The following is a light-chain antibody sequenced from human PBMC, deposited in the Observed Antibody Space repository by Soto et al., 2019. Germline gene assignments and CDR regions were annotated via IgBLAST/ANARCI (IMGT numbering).Light chain of an antibody. CDR2: GAS. Sequence: EIVFTQSPGTLSLSPGERATLSCRASQSVSSNYITWYQQKPGQAPRRLIFGASSRATGIPDRFSGSGSGTDFTLTISXLEPEDFAVYYCQQYGSSPSTFGQGTKV. CDR1: QSVSSNY. J-gene: IGKJ1*01. V-gene: IGKV3-20*01. CDR3: QQYGSSPST.